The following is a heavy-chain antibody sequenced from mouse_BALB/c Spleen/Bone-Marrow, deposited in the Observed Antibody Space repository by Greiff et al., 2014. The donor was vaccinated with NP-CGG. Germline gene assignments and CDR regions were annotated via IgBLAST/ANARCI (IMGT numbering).Heavy chain of an antibody. V-gene: IGHV1-80*01. CDR3: AKVTTGFAY. J-gene: IGHJ3*01. CDR1: GYAFSSYW. D-gene: IGHD2-2*01. CDR2: IYPGDGDT. Sequence: QVQLKESGAELVRPGSSVKISCKASGYAFSSYWVTWVKQRPGQGLEWIGQIYPGDGDTNYNGEFKDKVTLTADKSSSAAYMQLSSLTSEDSAVYFCAKVTTGFAYWGQGTLVTVSA.